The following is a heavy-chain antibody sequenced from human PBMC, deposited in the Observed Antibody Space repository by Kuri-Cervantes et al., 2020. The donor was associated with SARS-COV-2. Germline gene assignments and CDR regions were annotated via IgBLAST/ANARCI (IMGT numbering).Heavy chain of an antibody. CDR2: IWYDGSNK. V-gene: IGHV3-33*01. D-gene: IGHD6-19*01. J-gene: IGHJ4*02. CDR1: GFTFSSYG. Sequence: GESLKISCAASGFTFSSYGMHWVRQAPGKGLEWVAVIWYDGSNKYYANSVKGRFTISRDNSKNTQHLQMNSPRAEDTAVYYCARGKGGGAVAGKFDYWGQGTLVTVSS. CDR3: ARGKGGGAVAGKFDY.